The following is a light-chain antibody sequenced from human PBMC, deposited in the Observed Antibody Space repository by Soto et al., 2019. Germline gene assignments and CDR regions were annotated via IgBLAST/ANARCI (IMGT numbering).Light chain of an antibody. CDR2: AAS. J-gene: IGKJ5*01. CDR3: QQYYSTPPT. V-gene: IGKV3-15*01. Sequence: EIVMTQSPATLSVSPGERATLSCRTSESVSNNLSWYQQKPGQAPRLLIYAASTRATSIPARFSGSGSGTEFTLTISSLQAEDVAVYYCQQYYSTPPTFGQGTRLEI. CDR1: ESVSNN.